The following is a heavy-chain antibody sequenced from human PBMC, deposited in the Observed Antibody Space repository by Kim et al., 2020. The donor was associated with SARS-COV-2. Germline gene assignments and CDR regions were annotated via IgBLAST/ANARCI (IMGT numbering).Heavy chain of an antibody. J-gene: IGHJ6*03. D-gene: IGHD2-15*01. CDR3: ARATPPYYYYYMDV. V-gene: IGHV3-33*01. Sequence: ADSVKGRFTISRDNSKNTLYLQMNSLRAEDTAVYYCARATPPYYYYYMDVWGKGTTVTVSS.